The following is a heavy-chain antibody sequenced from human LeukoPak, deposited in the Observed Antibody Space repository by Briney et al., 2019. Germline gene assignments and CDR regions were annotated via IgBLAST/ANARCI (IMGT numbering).Heavy chain of an antibody. D-gene: IGHD2-15*01. CDR1: GGSFSGYY. CDR3: ARAVVVVAARPYFDY. Sequence: SETLSLTCAVYGGSFSGYYWSWIRQPPGKGLEWIGEINHSGSTNSNPSLKSRVTISVDTSKNQFSLKLSSVTAADTAVYYCARAVVVVAARPYFDYWGQGTLVTVSS. J-gene: IGHJ4*02. V-gene: IGHV4-34*01. CDR2: INHSGST.